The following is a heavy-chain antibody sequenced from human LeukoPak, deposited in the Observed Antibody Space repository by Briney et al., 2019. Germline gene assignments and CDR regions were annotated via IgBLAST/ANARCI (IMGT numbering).Heavy chain of an antibody. V-gene: IGHV3-30*02. Sequence: GGSLRLSCAASGFTLEGFGMHWVRQAPGKGLEWVAFIRYDESQKLYIDSVKGRFSISRDTSKNVLYLQMNSLRAVDTAVYYCAKCYYDGRDSAFGDWGQGTPVTVSS. CDR3: AKCYYDGRDSAFGD. CDR2: IRYDESQK. CDR1: GFTLEGFG. D-gene: IGHD1-26*01. J-gene: IGHJ4*02.